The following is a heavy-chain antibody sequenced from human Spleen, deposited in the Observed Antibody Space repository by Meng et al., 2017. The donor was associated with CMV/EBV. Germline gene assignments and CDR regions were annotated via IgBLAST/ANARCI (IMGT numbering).Heavy chain of an antibody. CDR3: ARITNPGYCTSSSCYSPIDS. J-gene: IGHJ4*02. CDR2: IYYSGST. Sequence: SDTLSLTCTVLGGSFSSGSHYWSWNLQPPGKGLEWIGYIYYSGSTKYNPSLKSRVTISGDTSKNHFSLHLSSVTAADTAVYYCARITNPGYCTSSSCYSPIDSWGQGTLVTVSS. D-gene: IGHD2-2*02. V-gene: IGHV4-61*03. CDR1: GGSFSSGSHY.